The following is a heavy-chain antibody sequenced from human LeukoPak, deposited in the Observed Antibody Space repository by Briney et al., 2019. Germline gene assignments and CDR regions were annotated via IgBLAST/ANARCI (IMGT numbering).Heavy chain of an antibody. J-gene: IGHJ6*03. CDR1: GFTFSSYA. V-gene: IGHV3-64*01. CDR2: ISSNGGST. Sequence: PGGSLRLSCAASGFTFSSYAMHWVRQAPGKGLEYVSAISSNGGSTYYANSVKGRFTISRDNSKNTLYLQMGSLRAEDMAVYYCARDGWELARYYYYYYMDVWDKGTTVTVSS. CDR3: ARDGWELARYYYYYYMDV. D-gene: IGHD1-26*01.